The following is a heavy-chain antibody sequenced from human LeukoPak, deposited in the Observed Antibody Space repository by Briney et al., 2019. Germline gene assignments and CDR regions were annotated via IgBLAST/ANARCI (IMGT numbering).Heavy chain of an antibody. Sequence: GGSLRLSCAASGFTFSSYSMNWVRQAPGKGLEWVSSISSSSSYIYYADSVKGRFTISRDNAKNSLYLQMNSLRAEDTAVYYCARTWWDYDSSCSDAFDIWGQGTMVTVSS. V-gene: IGHV3-21*01. J-gene: IGHJ3*02. CDR1: GFTFSSYS. CDR3: ARTWWDYDSSCSDAFDI. CDR2: ISSSSSYI. D-gene: IGHD3-22*01.